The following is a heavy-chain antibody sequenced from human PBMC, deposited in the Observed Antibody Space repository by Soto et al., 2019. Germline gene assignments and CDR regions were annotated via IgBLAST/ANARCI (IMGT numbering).Heavy chain of an antibody. CDR3: PRAAAGTTWPPDY. J-gene: IGHJ4*02. CDR2: IGYDGSNK. D-gene: IGHD6-13*01. V-gene: IGHV3-33*01. Sequence: GGSLRLSCEASGFTFSSYDMHWVRQAPGKGLEWVAVIGYDGSNKYYADSVKGRFTILRDNSKNTLYLQMNSLRADDTAVYYCPRAAAGTTWPPDYWGQGTLVTVSS. CDR1: GFTFSSYD.